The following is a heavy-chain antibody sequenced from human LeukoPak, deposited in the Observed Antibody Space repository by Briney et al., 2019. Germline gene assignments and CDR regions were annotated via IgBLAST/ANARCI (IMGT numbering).Heavy chain of an antibody. V-gene: IGHV3-74*01. D-gene: IGHD1-7*01. Sequence: GGSLRLSCAASGFTFSGYWRHWVRQAPGKGLVWVSRINNDGSSTTYADSVKGRFTISRHNAKNTLDLHMTSLTAEDTAVYYCARGGWGTAIDYLGQGTLVTVSS. CDR3: ARGGWGTAIDY. CDR2: INNDGSST. CDR1: GFTFSGYW. J-gene: IGHJ4*02.